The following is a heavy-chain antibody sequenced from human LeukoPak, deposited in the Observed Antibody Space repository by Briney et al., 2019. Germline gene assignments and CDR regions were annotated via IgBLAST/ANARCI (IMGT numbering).Heavy chain of an antibody. V-gene: IGHV1-18*01. CDR1: GYTFTSYG. CDR2: ISAYNGNT. J-gene: IGHJ4*02. Sequence: ASVKVSCKASGYTFTSYGISWVRQAPGQGLEWMGWISAYNGNTNYAQKLQGRVTMTTDTSTSTAYMELRSLRSEDTAVYYCARDAPGHSSSWQNFDYWGQGTLVTVSS. CDR3: ARDAPGHSSSWQNFDY. D-gene: IGHD6-13*01.